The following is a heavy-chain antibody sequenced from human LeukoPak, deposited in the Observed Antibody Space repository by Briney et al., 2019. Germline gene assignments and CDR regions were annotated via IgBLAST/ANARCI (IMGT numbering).Heavy chain of an antibody. CDR3: ARDLGWFGEGELMYYFDY. Sequence: GGSLRLSCAASGFTFSSYAMSWVRQAPGKGLEWVSVISMSGSGTTYSADSVKGRFTISRDNSNNTLYLQMNSLRAEDTAVYYCARDLGWFGEGELMYYFDYWGQGTLVTVSS. D-gene: IGHD3-10*01. CDR2: ISMSGSGTT. V-gene: IGHV3-23*01. CDR1: GFTFSSYA. J-gene: IGHJ4*02.